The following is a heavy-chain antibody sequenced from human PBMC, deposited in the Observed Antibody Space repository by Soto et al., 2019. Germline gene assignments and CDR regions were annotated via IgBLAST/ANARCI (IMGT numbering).Heavy chain of an antibody. Sequence: PXGSLILSCFASGFTFSSYYMMWARQVPGRGLEWLAKIKQDGSEKIYVDSVRGRFTISRDNAKESVYLQMDSLRADDTAVYFCGRLARGAAGGTLWGQGTLVTVLL. V-gene: IGHV3-7*03. J-gene: IGHJ4*02. CDR1: GFTFSSYY. CDR2: IKQDGSEK. CDR3: GRLARGAAGGTL. D-gene: IGHD6-13*01.